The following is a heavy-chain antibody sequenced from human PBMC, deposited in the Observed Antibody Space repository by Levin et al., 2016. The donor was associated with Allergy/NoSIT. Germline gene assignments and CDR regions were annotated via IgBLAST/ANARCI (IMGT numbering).Heavy chain of an antibody. CDR3: ARHPKNGGYAAPHPNDAFHI. D-gene: IGHD5-18*01. Sequence: WIRQPPGKGLEWIVSIYYYGSTYYNPSLKNRVTISVDTSKNQFSLTLNSVTATDTAVYYCARHPKNGGYAAPHPNDAFHIWGQGTMVTVSS. V-gene: IGHV4-39*01. J-gene: IGHJ3*02. CDR2: IYYYGST.